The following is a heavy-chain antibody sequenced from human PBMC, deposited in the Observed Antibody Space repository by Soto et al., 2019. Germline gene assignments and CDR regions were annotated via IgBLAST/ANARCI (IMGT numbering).Heavy chain of an antibody. V-gene: IGHV4-59*01. CDR1: GASISSYY. CDR2: ISYRGTT. D-gene: IGHD2-15*01. Sequence: QVQLQESGPGLVKTSETLSLTCNVSGASISSYYWSWIRQPPGKGLEWIGYISYRGTTKYNPSLKSRFTISVDTSKTQFSLKLSSVTDADTDVYYCARAPLNCSGGSCYSDWYFDLWGRGTLVTVSS. CDR3: ARAPLNCSGGSCYSDWYFDL. J-gene: IGHJ2*01.